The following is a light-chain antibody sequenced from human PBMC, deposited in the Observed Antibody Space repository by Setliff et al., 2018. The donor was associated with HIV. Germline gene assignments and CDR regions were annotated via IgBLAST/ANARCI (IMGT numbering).Light chain of an antibody. CDR2: QAS. Sequence: QSALTQPASVSGSPGQSITISCTGTSGDVGRYNLVSWYQQQPGKPPKLMIYQASKRPSGVSNRFSGSKSGNTASLTISGLQAVDEADYYCCSNTGSNTYVFGTGTKVTGL. V-gene: IGLV2-23*01. CDR1: SGDVGRYNL. CDR3: CSNTGSNTYV. J-gene: IGLJ1*01.